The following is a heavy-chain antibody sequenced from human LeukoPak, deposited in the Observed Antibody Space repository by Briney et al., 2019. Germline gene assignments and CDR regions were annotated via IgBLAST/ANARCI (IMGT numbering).Heavy chain of an antibody. Sequence: GGSLRLSCAASGFTFSTYDMNWVRQPPGRGLEWVSSISTRSSYIYHADSVKGRFTISRDNAKSSLYLQMNSLRAEDTAVYYCARGNSDRRTFDYWGQGTLVTVSS. CDR3: ARGNSDRRTFDY. D-gene: IGHD3-22*01. V-gene: IGHV3-21*01. CDR1: GFTFSTYD. J-gene: IGHJ4*02. CDR2: ISTRSSYI.